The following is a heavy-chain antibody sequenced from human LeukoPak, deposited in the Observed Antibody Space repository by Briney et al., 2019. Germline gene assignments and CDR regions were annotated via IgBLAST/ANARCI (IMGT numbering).Heavy chain of an antibody. CDR2: IFYSGSP. J-gene: IGHJ4*02. CDR1: GDSISSYS. CDR3: ARQGFGSGWYYYFDY. D-gene: IGHD6-19*01. V-gene: IGHV4-59*08. Sequence: SGTLSLTCTVSGDSISSYSWSWIRQPPGKGLEWIGYIFYSGSPNYNPSLKSRVTISVDTSKKQFSLKLSSVTAADTAVYYCARQGFGSGWYYYFDYWGQGTLVTVSS.